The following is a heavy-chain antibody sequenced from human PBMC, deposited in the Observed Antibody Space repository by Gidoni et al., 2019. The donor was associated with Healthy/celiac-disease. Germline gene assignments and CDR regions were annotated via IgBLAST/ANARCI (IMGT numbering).Heavy chain of an antibody. D-gene: IGHD3-10*01. CDR1: GYTFTSYG. CDR2: ISAYNGNT. V-gene: IGHV1-18*01. J-gene: IGHJ5*02. CDR3: ARGGITMVRSNWFDP. Sequence: VQLVQSGAEVKKPGASVKVSRKASGYTFTSYGISWVRQAPGQGLEWMGWISAYNGNTNYAQKLQGRVTMTTDTSTSTGYMERKSLRSDDTAVYCCARGGITMVRSNWFDPWGQGTLVTVSS.